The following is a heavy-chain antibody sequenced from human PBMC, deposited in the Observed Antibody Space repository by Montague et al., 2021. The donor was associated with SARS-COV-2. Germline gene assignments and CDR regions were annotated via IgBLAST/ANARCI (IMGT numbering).Heavy chain of an antibody. V-gene: IGHV4-59*08. CDR2: IFYNGDT. J-gene: IGHJ5*02. CDR3: ATHRQHHNH. CDR1: GGSISGYY. D-gene: IGHD6-13*01. Sequence: SETLSLTCTVSGGSISGYYWTWIWQPQGKGLEWIGYIFYNGDTNYNPSLKSRVTISVDTSKNQFYLKLIAVTAADTALYFCATHRQHHNHWGQGAMVAVSS.